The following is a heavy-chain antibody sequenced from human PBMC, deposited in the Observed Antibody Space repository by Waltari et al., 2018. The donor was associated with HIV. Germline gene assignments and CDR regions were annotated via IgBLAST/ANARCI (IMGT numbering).Heavy chain of an antibody. D-gene: IGHD6-6*01. J-gene: IGHJ4*01. CDR1: VDTRDKFG. V-gene: IGHV1-69*05. Sequence: QAQLVQSGAEVQKPASPVRVSCQARVDTRDKFGVSFVRPAPGQGLEWIGGIVPILDTANYAQTYQGRVTITTNDSTNTAYMDLRNLRFDDTAIYFCARRGDTFVFKYFFDVWGQGTLVTVAP. CDR2: IVPILDTA. CDR3: ARRGDTFVFKYFFDV.